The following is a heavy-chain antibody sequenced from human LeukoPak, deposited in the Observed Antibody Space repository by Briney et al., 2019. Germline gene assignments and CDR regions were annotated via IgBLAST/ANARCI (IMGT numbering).Heavy chain of an antibody. J-gene: IGHJ6*02. Sequence: GGSLRLSCAASGFTFSSYAMSWVRQAPGKGLEWVSAISGSGGSTYYADSVKGRFTISRDNSKNTLYLQMNSLRAEDTAVYYCAKFGGVTAISQINYYYGMDVWGQGTTVTVSS. D-gene: IGHD2-21*02. V-gene: IGHV3-23*01. CDR1: GFTFSSYA. CDR2: ISGSGGST. CDR3: AKFGGVTAISQINYYYGMDV.